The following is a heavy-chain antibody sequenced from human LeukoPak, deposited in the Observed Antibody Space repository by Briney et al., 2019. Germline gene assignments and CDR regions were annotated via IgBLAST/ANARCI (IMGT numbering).Heavy chain of an antibody. CDR2: INSNSNYM. CDR1: GFIFSYYS. CDR3: ARSEFEAFDM. J-gene: IGHJ3*02. V-gene: IGHV3-21*01. D-gene: IGHD3-10*01. Sequence: GGSLRLSCAASGFIFSYYSMNWVRQAPGKGLEWVSSINSNSNYMSYADSVKGRFTISRDNAKNSLYLQMASLRAEDTAVYYCARSEFEAFDMWGQGTMVTVSS.